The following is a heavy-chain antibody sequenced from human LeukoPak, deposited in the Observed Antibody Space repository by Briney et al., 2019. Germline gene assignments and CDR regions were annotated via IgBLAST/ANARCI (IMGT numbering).Heavy chain of an antibody. J-gene: IGHJ4*02. CDR1: GYTFTGYY. CDR3: ARAEFVGLRLGEFPL. V-gene: IGHV1-2*06. CDR2: INPNSGGT. Sequence: ASVKVSCKASGYTFTGYYMNWVRQAPGQGLEWMGRINPNSGGTNYAQKFQGRVTMTRDTSISTAYMELSRLRSDDTAVYYCARAEFVGLRLGEFPLWGQGTLVTVSS. D-gene: IGHD3-16*01.